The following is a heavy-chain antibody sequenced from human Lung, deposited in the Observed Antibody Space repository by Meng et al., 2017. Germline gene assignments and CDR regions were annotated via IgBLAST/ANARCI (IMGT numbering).Heavy chain of an antibody. J-gene: IGHJ4*02. Sequence: QVQLQQWGGGLLKPSETLSLPCGVSGGSFIDYYWSWIRQPPGKGLEWIGEINHSGSTNYNPSLESRATISVDTSQNNLSLKLSSVTAADSAVYYCARGPTTMAHDFDYWGQGTLVTVSS. V-gene: IGHV4-34*01. CDR3: ARGPTTMAHDFDY. CDR1: GGSFIDYY. CDR2: INHSGST. D-gene: IGHD4-11*01.